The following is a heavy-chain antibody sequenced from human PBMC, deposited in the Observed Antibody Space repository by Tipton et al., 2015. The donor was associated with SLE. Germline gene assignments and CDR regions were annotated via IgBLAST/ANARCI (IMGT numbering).Heavy chain of an antibody. D-gene: IGHD6-6*01. CDR2: INHSGST. CDR3: ARVSGSSPQVDI. J-gene: IGHJ4*02. V-gene: IGHV4-34*01. CDR1: GGSFSGYY. Sequence: TLSLTCAVYGGSFSGYYWSWIRQPPGKGLEWIGEINHSGSTNYNPSLKSRVTISVDTSKNQFSLKLSSATAADTAVYYCARVSGSSPQVDIWGQGTLFTVSS.